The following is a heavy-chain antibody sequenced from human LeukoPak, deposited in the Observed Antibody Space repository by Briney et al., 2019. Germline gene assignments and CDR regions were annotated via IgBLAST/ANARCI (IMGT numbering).Heavy chain of an antibody. J-gene: IGHJ4*02. D-gene: IGHD3-22*01. V-gene: IGHV3-74*01. Sequence: GGSLRLSCAASGLTFSSHWMHWVRQAPGKGLVWVSHITNDGSSTTYADSVKGRFTISRDNSKNTLYLQMNSLRAEDTAVYFCAKEGYDSSGYQFDYWGQGTLVTVSS. CDR1: GLTFSSHW. CDR2: ITNDGSST. CDR3: AKEGYDSSGYQFDY.